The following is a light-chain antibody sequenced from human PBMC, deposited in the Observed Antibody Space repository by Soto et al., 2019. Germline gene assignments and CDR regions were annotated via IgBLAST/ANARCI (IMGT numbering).Light chain of an antibody. CDR1: QSLSSSQ. Sequence: EIVLTQSPGTLSLSPGERATLSCRASQSLSSSQLAWYQQKPGQAPRLLIHDASSRATGISDRFTGSGSGTDFTLTSTTLEPEDFAVYYCQQYGSSPRTFGLGTKVEI. V-gene: IGKV3-20*01. J-gene: IGKJ1*01. CDR2: DAS. CDR3: QQYGSSPRT.